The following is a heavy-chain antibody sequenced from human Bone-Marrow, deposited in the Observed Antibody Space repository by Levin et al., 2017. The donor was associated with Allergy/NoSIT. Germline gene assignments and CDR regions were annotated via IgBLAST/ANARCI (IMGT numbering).Heavy chain of an antibody. CDR1: GFIFAGHS. J-gene: IGHJ3*02. CDR3: ATPGYSSDYVWGAYDAFNI. Sequence: GGSLRLSCAASGFIFAGHSINWVRQAPGKGLEWISYISSSSDIIYYADSVKGRFTISRDNGNNSLFLHMNSLRAKDTAVYYCATPGYSSDYVWGAYDAFNIWGQGTMVTVSS. CDR2: ISSSSDII. D-gene: IGHD3-16*01. V-gene: IGHV3-48*01.